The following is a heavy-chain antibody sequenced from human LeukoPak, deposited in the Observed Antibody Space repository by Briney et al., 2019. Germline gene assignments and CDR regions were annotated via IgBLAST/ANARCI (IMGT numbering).Heavy chain of an antibody. D-gene: IGHD6-19*01. CDR1: GASITNDNW. CDR2: IYHSGST. Sequence: SETLSLTCIVSGASITNDNWWSWVRQTPGKGLEWIGEIYHSGSTSYNPSLKNRVTISVDKSNNRFSLRLTSVTAADTAMYYCAANGWYCLDHWGQGALVTVSS. CDR3: AANGWYCLDH. V-gene: IGHV4-4*02. J-gene: IGHJ1*01.